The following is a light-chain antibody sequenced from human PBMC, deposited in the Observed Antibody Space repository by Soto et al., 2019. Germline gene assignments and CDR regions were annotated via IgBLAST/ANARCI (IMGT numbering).Light chain of an antibody. V-gene: IGKV3-15*01. CDR3: QQYNNWPPA. Sequence: TVMTQSPAILSASPGERVTLSCRASESVNTNLAWYQQKPGQGPRLLVYGASTRATGIPARFSGSGSGTELAITISSLHSEDFAVYHCQQYNNWPPAFGQGTKVE. J-gene: IGKJ1*01. CDR1: ESVNTN. CDR2: GAS.